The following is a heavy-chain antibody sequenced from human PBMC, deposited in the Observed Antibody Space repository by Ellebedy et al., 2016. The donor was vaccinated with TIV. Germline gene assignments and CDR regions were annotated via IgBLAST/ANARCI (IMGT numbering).Heavy chain of an antibody. J-gene: IGHJ6*02. Sequence: SLKISCAASGFSFDDYAMHWVRQAPGKGLEWVSGISWNSGSTGYADSVKGRFTISRDNAKDSLYLQMDSLRAEDTALYYCAKDLDVWTTYYYYYAMDVWGQGTPVTVSS. V-gene: IGHV3-9*01. CDR2: ISWNSGST. CDR1: GFSFDDYA. D-gene: IGHD3/OR15-3a*01. CDR3: AKDLDVWTTYYYYYAMDV.